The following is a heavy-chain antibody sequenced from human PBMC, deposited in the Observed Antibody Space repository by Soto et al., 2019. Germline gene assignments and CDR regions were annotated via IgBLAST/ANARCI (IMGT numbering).Heavy chain of an antibody. CDR2: IYHSGST. D-gene: IGHD3-22*01. V-gene: IGHV4-30-2*01. CDR1: GGSISGGGSS. Sequence: QLQLQESGAGLVKPSQTLSLPCAVSGGSISGGGSSWSWIRRPPGKGLEWIGYIYHSGSTYYNPSLKSRVTISIDSSKNQFSLKLTSVTAADTAVYYCARGHDSNDNWGQGTLVTVSS. CDR3: ARGHDSNDN. J-gene: IGHJ4*02.